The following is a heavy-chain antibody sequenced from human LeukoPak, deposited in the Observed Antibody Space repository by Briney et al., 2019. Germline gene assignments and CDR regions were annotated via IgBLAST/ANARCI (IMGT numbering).Heavy chain of an antibody. CDR3: ARGNIVVVVAATDAFDI. V-gene: IGHV4-59*01. J-gene: IGHJ3*02. Sequence: PSGTLSLTCTVSGGSISSYYWSWIRQPPGKGLEWIGYIYYSGSTNYNPSLKSRVTISVDTSKNQFSLKLSSVTAADTAVYYCARGNIVVVVAATDAFDIWGQGTMVTVSS. CDR2: IYYSGST. D-gene: IGHD2-15*01. CDR1: GGSISSYY.